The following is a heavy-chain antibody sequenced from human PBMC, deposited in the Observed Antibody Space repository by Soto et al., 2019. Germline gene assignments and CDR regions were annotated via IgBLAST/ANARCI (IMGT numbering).Heavy chain of an antibody. CDR1: GGSISSSSW. Sequence: SEARCLTCAVSGGSISSSSWGGWVRQPPVKGLEGIGEIYPGGSPNSNPSLKSRVTISVDKSKNQFSLKLTSVTAADTAVYYWARMNYYDTSGYPFDYWGQGMMVTVS. CDR2: IYPGGSP. J-gene: IGHJ4*02. V-gene: IGHV4-4*02. D-gene: IGHD3-22*01. CDR3: ARMNYYDTSGYPFDY.